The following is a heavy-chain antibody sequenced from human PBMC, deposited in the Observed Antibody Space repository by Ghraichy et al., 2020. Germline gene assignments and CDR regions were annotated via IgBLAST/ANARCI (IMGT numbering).Heavy chain of an antibody. J-gene: IGHJ4*01. CDR3: ARDSRSYNTSAGLSY. D-gene: IGHD3-10*01. CDR2: IWYDGKNT. Sequence: LTCATSGFTLPNYGIHWVRQAPGKGLEWVAVIWYDGKNTYYGDSVKGRFTISRDTSKNTLYLQMDSLRAEDTAVYYFARDSRSYNTSAGLSYWGHGNLVTVSS. V-gene: IGHV3-33*01. CDR1: GFTLPNYG.